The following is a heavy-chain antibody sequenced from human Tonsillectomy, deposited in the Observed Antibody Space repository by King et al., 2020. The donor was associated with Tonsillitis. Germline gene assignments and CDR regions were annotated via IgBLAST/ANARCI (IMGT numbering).Heavy chain of an antibody. J-gene: IGHJ4*02. D-gene: IGHD3-22*01. V-gene: IGHV1-69*04. CDR3: ARDFGGYYDSSAFFDY. Sequence: QLVQSGAEVKKPGSSVKVSCKASGGTFSSYAISWVRQAPGQGLEWMGRIIPILGIANYAQKFQGRVTITADKSTSTAYMELSSLRSEDTAVYYCARDFGGYYDSSAFFDYWGQGTLVTVSS. CDR2: IIPILGIA. CDR1: GGTFSSYA.